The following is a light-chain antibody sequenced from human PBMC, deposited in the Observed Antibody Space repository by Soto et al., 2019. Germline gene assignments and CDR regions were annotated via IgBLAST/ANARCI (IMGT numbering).Light chain of an antibody. V-gene: IGLV2-14*01. CDR2: EVT. CDR1: SRDVGHYNF. Sequence: QSALTQPASVSGSPGQSITISCTGTSRDVGHYNFVSWYQQHPGKAPKLMIYEVTNRPSGVSNRFSGSKSGNTASLTISGLQAEDEADYYCSSYTSRSALEVFXTGTKVTVL. J-gene: IGLJ1*01. CDR3: SSYTSRSALEV.